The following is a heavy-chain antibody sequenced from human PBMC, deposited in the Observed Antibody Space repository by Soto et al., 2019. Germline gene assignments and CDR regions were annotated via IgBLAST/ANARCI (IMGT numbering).Heavy chain of an antibody. D-gene: IGHD3-10*01. CDR3: ARPTYYYGSGYYFDY. Sequence: PSETLSLTCTVSGGSISSSSYYWGWIRQPPGKGLEWIGSIYYSGSTYYNPSLKSRVTISVDTSKNQFSLKLSSVTAADTAVYYCARPTYYYGSGYYFDYWGQGTLVTVSS. J-gene: IGHJ4*02. V-gene: IGHV4-39*01. CDR2: IYYSGST. CDR1: GGSISSSSYY.